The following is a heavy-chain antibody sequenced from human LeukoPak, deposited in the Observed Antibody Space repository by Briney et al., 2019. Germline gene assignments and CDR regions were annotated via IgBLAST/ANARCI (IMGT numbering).Heavy chain of an antibody. CDR1: GYTFTGYY. D-gene: IGHD6-13*01. J-gene: IGHJ3*02. CDR2: INPNSGGT. Sequence: EASVKVSCKASGYTFTGYYMHWVRQAPGQGLEWMGRINPNSGGTNYAQKFQGRVTMTRDTSISTAYMELSRLRSDDTAVYYCAKDWRLYSSSWSGAFDIWGQGTMVTVSS. CDR3: AKDWRLYSSSWSGAFDI. V-gene: IGHV1-2*06.